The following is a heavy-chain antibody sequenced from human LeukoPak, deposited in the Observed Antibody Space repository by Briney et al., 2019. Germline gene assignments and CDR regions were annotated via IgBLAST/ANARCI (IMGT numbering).Heavy chain of an antibody. CDR1: GFPFNTYA. CDR2: ISDSGGNT. D-gene: IGHD6-6*01. J-gene: IGHJ4*02. Sequence: GGSLRLSCAASGFPFNTYAMSWVRQAPWERLQWVSGISDSGGNTYYADSVRGRFTISRDNSKNTLYLQMNSLRAEGTAVYYCARHRSSWLIDYWGQGTLVTVSS. CDR3: ARHRSSWLIDY. V-gene: IGHV3-23*01.